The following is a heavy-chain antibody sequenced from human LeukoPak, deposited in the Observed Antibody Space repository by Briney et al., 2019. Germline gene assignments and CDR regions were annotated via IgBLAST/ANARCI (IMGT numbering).Heavy chain of an antibody. CDR1: GFTFSSYE. D-gene: IGHD1-26*01. CDR3: TRDEEGASREFDY. CDR2: ISSSGTTT. V-gene: IGHV3-48*03. Sequence: GGSLRLSCAASGFTFSSYEMNWVRQAPGKGLEWVSYISSSGTTTFCADSVKGRFTISRDNAKNSLYLQMNSLRVEDTAVYYCTRDEEGASREFDYWGQRALVTVAS. J-gene: IGHJ4*02.